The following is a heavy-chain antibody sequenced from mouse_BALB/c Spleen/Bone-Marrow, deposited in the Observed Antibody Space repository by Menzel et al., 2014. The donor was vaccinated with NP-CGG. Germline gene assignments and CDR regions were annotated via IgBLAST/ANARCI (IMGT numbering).Heavy chain of an antibody. V-gene: IGHV7-3*02. CDR1: GFTFTDYY. Sequence: EVQLQESGGGLVQPGGSLRLSCATSGFTFTDYYMSWVRQSPGKALEWLGFIRNKANGYTTEYSASVKGRFTISRDNSQSILYLQMNTLGAEDSATYYCARDDYYAMDYWGQGASVTVSS. J-gene: IGHJ4*01. CDR3: ARDDYYAMDY. CDR2: IRNKANGYTT.